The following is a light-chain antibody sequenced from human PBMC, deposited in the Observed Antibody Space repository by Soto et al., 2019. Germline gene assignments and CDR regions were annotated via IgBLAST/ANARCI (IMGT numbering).Light chain of an antibody. CDR3: GTWDSSLSAGV. Sequence: QSVLTQPPSVSAAPGQKVTLSCSGSSSNIGNNYVSWYQQLPGTAPKLLIYDNNTRPSGTPDRFSGSKSGTSATLGITGLQNGDEADYYCGTWDSSLSAGVFGGGTKLTVL. V-gene: IGLV1-51*01. J-gene: IGLJ3*02. CDR2: DNN. CDR1: SSNIGNNY.